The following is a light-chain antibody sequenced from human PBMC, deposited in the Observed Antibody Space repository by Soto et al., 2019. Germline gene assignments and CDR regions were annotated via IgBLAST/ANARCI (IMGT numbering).Light chain of an antibody. CDR2: INSDGSH. V-gene: IGLV4-69*01. J-gene: IGLJ2*01. CDR1: SGLGTYA. Sequence: QAVLTQSPSASASLGASVKLTCTLSSGLGTYAIAWHQQQPEKGPRFLMKINSDGSHTKGDGIPDRFSGSSSGAERFHTISSVQSEDEADYSCQTWGTATHVQFGGGTKLTVL. CDR3: QTWGTATHVQ.